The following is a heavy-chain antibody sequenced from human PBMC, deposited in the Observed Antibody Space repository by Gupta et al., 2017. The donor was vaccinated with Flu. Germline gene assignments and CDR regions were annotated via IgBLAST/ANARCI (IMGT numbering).Heavy chain of an antibody. Sequence: GQLVQSGAEVKKPGSSVKVSCKASGGAFSRNAISWVRQAPGQGLEWMGGIMPIFGTANYAQKFQGRVTITVDESTSTAFMELRSLRSEDTAVYYCARRGGRYCSGGSCYWGFDYWGQGTLVTVSS. CDR1: GGAFSRNA. CDR2: IMPIFGTA. D-gene: IGHD2-15*01. V-gene: IGHV1-69*01. CDR3: ARRGGRYCSGGSCYWGFDY. J-gene: IGHJ4*02.